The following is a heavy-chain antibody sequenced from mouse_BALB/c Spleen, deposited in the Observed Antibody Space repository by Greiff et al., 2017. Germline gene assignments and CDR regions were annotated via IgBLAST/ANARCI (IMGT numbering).Heavy chain of an antibody. Sequence: EVQLQQSGPELVKPWASVKMSCKASGYTFTSYVMHWVKQKPGQGLEWIGYINPYNDGTKYNEKFKGKATLTSDKSSSTAYMELSSLTSEDSAVYYCARAYRYDYFDYWGQGTTLTVSS. CDR2: INPYNDGT. V-gene: IGHV1-14*01. D-gene: IGHD2-14*01. CDR1: GYTFTSYV. J-gene: IGHJ2*01. CDR3: ARAYRYDYFDY.